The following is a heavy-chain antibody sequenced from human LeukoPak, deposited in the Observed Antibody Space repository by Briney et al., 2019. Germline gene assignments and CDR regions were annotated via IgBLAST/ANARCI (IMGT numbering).Heavy chain of an antibody. V-gene: IGHV4-34*01. Sequence: SETLSLTCAVYGGSFSGYYWSWIRQPPGKGLEWIGEINHSGSTNYNPSLKSRVTISVDTSKNQFSLKLSSVTAADTAVYYCARGPPGRYYYGSGSYPKPSTLFDYWGQGTLVTVSS. CDR2: INHSGST. CDR1: GGSFSGYY. D-gene: IGHD3-10*01. J-gene: IGHJ4*02. CDR3: ARGPPGRYYYGSGSYPKPSTLFDY.